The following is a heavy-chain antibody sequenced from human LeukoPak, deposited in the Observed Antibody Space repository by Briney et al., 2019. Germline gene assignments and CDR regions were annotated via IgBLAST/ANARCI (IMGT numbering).Heavy chain of an antibody. CDR1: GLTLDDYG. Sequence: GGSLRLSCEDSGLTLDDYGMSRVRQARGKGLDSVRGINWDGGNTHCAESVRGRFTISRDNAKNSLFLQMSSLRAEDTALYYCARDVSSNWYSFNLWGQGTLVTVSS. CDR3: ARDVSSNWYSFNL. CDR2: INWDGGNT. J-gene: IGHJ4*02. D-gene: IGHD6-13*01. V-gene: IGHV3-20*04.